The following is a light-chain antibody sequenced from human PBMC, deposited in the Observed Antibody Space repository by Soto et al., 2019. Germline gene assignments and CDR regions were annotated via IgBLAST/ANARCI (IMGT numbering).Light chain of an antibody. CDR2: DVS. V-gene: IGLV2-11*01. Sequence: QSVLTQPRSVSGSPGQSVTISCTGTSSDVGGYNHVSWYQHHPGKAPKLMISDVSKRPSGVPDRFSASKSGNTASLTISGLQAEDEADYYCCPYAGSYTWVFGGGTKLTVL. CDR1: SSDVGGYNH. CDR3: CPYAGSYTWV. J-gene: IGLJ3*02.